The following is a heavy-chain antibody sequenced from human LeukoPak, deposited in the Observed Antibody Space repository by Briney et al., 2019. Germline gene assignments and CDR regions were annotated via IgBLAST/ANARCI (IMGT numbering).Heavy chain of an antibody. J-gene: IGHJ4*02. D-gene: IGHD3-3*01. CDR3: ARSSEWLLDYFDY. CDR1: GFTVSSNY. CDR2: IYSGGRT. Sequence: GGSLRLSCAASGFTVSSNYMSWVRQAPGKGLEWVSVIYSGGRTYYADSVEGRFTISRDNSKNTLYLQMNSLRAEDTAVYYCARSSEWLLDYFDYWGQGTLVTVSS. V-gene: IGHV3-66*01.